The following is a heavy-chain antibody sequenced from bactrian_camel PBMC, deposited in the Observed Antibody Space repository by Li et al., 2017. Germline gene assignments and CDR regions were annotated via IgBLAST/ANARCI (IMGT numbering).Heavy chain of an antibody. V-gene: IGHV3S1*01. J-gene: IGHJ4*01. D-gene: IGHD2*01. CDR1: SWTYSGNW. CDR3: AGTSRGGAWDRSQTYNY. CDR2: ILGGNART. Sequence: HVQLVESGGGSVQAGGSLRLSCVASSWTYSGNWTAWFRQAPGKEREGVAAILGGNARTYHIDSVKGRFTISRDSSKNTIYLQVNSLKPEDTAMNYCAGTSRGGAWDRSQTYNYWGQGTQVTVS.